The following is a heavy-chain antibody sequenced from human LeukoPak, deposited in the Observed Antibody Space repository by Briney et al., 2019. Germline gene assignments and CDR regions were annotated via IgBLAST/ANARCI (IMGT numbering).Heavy chain of an antibody. V-gene: IGHV4-39*07. D-gene: IGHD4-17*01. Sequence: SETLSLTCTVSGGSISSSSYYWGWIRQPPGKGLEWIGSIYYSGSTYYNPSLKSRVTISVDTSKNQFSLKLSSVTAADTAVYYCASSTETHFAYWGQGTLVTVSS. CDR1: GGSISSSSYY. CDR2: IYYSGST. J-gene: IGHJ4*02. CDR3: ASSTETHFAY.